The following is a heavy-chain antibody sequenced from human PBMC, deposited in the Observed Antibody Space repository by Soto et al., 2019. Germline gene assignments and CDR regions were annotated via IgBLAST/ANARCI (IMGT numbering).Heavy chain of an antibody. V-gene: IGHV3-48*03. CDR1: GFTFSSYE. J-gene: IGHJ4*02. CDR2: ISSSDSTI. Sequence: GSLRLSCAASGFTFSSYEMNWVRQAPGKGLEWVSYISSSDSTIYYADSVKGRFTISRDNAKNSLYLQMNSLRGEDTAVYYCATRCSSTGCYPFFWCQGTLVTGSS. CDR3: ATRCSSTGCYPFF. D-gene: IGHD2-2*01.